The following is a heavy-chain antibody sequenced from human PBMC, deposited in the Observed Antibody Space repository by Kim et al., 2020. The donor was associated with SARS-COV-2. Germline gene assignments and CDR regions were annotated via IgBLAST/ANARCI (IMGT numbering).Heavy chain of an antibody. Sequence: GGSLRLSCVASGFTFSSYGMSWVRQVPGKGLEWVAHINWDGSDTYYADSVKGRFTISRDNAKNSLYLQMNSLRAEDTAFYYCARVPPVSCGGPGFLVYWG. J-gene: IGHJ4*03. CDR2: INWDGSDT. CDR1: GFTFSSYG. V-gene: IGHV3-7*01. D-gene: IGHD3-10*01. CDR3: ARVPPVSCGGPGFLVY.